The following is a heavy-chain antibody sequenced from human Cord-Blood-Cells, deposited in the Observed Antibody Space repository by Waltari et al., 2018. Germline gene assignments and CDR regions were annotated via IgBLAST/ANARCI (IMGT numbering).Heavy chain of an antibody. J-gene: IGHJ3*02. CDR1: GFTFSSYG. Sequence: QVQLVESGGGVVQPGGSLSLSCAASGFTFSSYGMHWVRQAPGKGLEWVAFIRYDGSNKYYADSVKGRFTISRDNSKNTLYLQMNSLRAEDTAVYYCAKVEYSSSSAFDIWGQGTMVTVSS. CDR2: IRYDGSNK. D-gene: IGHD6-6*01. V-gene: IGHV3-30*02. CDR3: AKVEYSSSSAFDI.